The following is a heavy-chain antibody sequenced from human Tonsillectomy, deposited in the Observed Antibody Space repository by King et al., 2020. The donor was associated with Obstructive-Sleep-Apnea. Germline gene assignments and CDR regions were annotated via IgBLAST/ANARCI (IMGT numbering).Heavy chain of an antibody. Sequence: VQLVESGGGVVQPGRSLRLSCAASGFTFSSYAMHWVRQAPGKGLEWVAVISYEGSNKYYADSWKGRFTISRDNSKHTLYLQMNSLRAEDTAVYYCARDRAMVRGVKGDYWGQGTLVTVSS. CDR3: ARDRAMVRGVKGDY. CDR2: ISYEGSNK. D-gene: IGHD3-10*01. V-gene: IGHV3-30-3*01. J-gene: IGHJ4*02. CDR1: GFTFSSYA.